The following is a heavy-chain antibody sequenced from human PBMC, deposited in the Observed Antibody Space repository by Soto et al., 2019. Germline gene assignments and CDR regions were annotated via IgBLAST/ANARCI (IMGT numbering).Heavy chain of an antibody. CDR1: GGSVSSGSYY. CDR2: IYYSGST. J-gene: IGHJ5*02. D-gene: IGHD6-6*01. CDR3: ARGPYSSSSGTFDP. V-gene: IGHV4-61*01. Sequence: SETLSLTCTVYGGSVSSGSYYWSWIRQPPGKGLEWIGYIYYSGSTNYNPSLKSRVTISVDTSKNQFSLKLSSVTAADTAVYYCARGPYSSSSGTFDPWGQGTLVTVSS.